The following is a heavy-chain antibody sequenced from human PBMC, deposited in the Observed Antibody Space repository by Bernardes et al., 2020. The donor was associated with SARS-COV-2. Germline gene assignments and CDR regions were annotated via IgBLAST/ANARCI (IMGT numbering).Heavy chain of an antibody. D-gene: IGHD2-2*01. J-gene: IGHJ4*02. V-gene: IGHV5-51*01. Sequence: SLKISCKGSGYDFTTYWIGWVRQMPGKGLEWMGIIYPGDSDARYSPSFQGQVTISVDKSVSATHLQWSSLKASDSAIYYCARQSTSSAEGFFDYWGQGSLVTVSS. CDR1: GYDFTTYW. CDR2: IYPGDSDA. CDR3: ARQSTSSAEGFFDY.